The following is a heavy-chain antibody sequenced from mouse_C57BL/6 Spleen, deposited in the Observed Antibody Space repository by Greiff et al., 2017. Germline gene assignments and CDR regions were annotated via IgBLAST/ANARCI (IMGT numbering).Heavy chain of an antibody. V-gene: IGHV1-26*01. CDR3: AISYGNYEGGAMGY. D-gene: IGHD2-10*02. CDR1: GYTFTDYY. J-gene: IGHJ4*01. Sequence: VQLQQSGPELVKPGASVKISCKASGYTFTDYYMNWVKQSHGQSLEWIGDINPNNGGTSYNQKFKGKATLTVDKSSSTAYMELRSLTSEDSAVYYCAISYGNYEGGAMGYWGQGTSVTVAS. CDR2: INPNNGGT.